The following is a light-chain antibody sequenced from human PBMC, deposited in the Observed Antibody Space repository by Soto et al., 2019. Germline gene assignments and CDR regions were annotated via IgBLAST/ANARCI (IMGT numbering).Light chain of an antibody. CDR2: EVS. Sequence: QSVLTQPASGSGSPGQSITISCTGTSSDVGGYNYVSWYQQHPGKAPKLMIYEVSNRPSGVSNRFSGSKSGNTASLTISGLQAEDEADYYCRSYTSIITLYVFGSGTEVTVL. J-gene: IGLJ1*01. V-gene: IGLV2-14*01. CDR1: SSDVGGYNY. CDR3: RSYTSIITLYV.